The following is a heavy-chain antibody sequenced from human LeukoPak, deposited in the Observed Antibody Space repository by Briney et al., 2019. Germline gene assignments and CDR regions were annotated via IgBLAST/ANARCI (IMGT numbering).Heavy chain of an antibody. D-gene: IGHD6-19*01. CDR2: INPNSGGT. V-gene: IGHV1-2*02. CDR1: GYTFTVYY. J-gene: IGHJ4*02. CDR3: ARSQWLVRGAFDY. Sequence: ASVKVSSKASGYTFTVYYMHWVRQAPGQGLEWMGWINPNSGGTNYAQKFQGRVTMTRDTSISTAYMELSRLRSDDTAVYYCARSQWLVRGAFDYWGQGTLVTVS.